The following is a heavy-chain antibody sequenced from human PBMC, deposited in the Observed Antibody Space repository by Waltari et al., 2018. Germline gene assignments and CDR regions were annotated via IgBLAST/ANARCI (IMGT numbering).Heavy chain of an antibody. CDR1: GGTFSSYA. CDR2: IIPIFGTA. Sequence: QVQLVQSGAEVKKPGSSVKVSCKASGGTFSSYAISWVRQAPGQGLEWMGRIIPIFGTANYAQKFQGRVTITADKSTSTAYMELSSLRFEDTAVYYCARARSYSSPDWYFDLWGRGTLVTVSS. D-gene: IGHD6-13*01. J-gene: IGHJ2*01. V-gene: IGHV1-69*08. CDR3: ARARSYSSPDWYFDL.